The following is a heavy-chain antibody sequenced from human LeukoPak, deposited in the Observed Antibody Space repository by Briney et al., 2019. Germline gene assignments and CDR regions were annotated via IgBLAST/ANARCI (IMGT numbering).Heavy chain of an antibody. CDR2: ISSSSSYI. CDR3: ARDLDDGWPRAIHWFDP. J-gene: IGHJ5*02. CDR1: GFTFSNYA. V-gene: IGHV3-21*01. Sequence: PGGSLRLSCATSGFTFSNYAMSWVRQAPGKGLEWVSSISSSSSYIYYADSVKGRFTISRDNAKNSLYLQMNSLRAEDTAVYYCARDLDDGWPRAIHWFDPWGQGTLVTVSS. D-gene: IGHD6-19*01.